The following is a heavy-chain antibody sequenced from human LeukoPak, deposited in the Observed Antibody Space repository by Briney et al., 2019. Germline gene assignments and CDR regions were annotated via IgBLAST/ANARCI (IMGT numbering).Heavy chain of an antibody. Sequence: GGSLRLSCAASGFTFSTYWMSWVRQAPGKGLEWVANIKQDGSEKYYVDSVKGRFTISRDNAKNSLYLQVNSLRAEDTALYYCASDGNDYGDFMDYWGEGTLVTVSS. V-gene: IGHV3-7*01. CDR3: ASDGNDYGDFMDY. D-gene: IGHD4-17*01. CDR1: GFTFSTYW. J-gene: IGHJ4*02. CDR2: IKQDGSEK.